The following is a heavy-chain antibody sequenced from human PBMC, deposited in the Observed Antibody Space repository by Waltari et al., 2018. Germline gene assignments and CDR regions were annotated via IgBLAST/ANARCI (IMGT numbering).Heavy chain of an antibody. J-gene: IGHJ5*02. CDR1: GFLFSTLD. CDR2: FFGSGSRT. V-gene: IGHV3-23*01. Sequence: EVQLLESGGGLAQPVGSLRLSCGSSGFLFSTLDIAWVRQGPGKGMEWVSIFFGSGSRTNYADSVKGRFTISRDNSKNMLYLQMNCLRAEDTAIYYCVKGLWLDDPWGQGTLVTVSS. CDR3: VKGLWLDDP. D-gene: IGHD6-19*01.